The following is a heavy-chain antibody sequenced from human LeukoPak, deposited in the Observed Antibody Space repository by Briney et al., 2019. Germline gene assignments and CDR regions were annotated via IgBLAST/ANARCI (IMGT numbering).Heavy chain of an antibody. CDR1: GFTFGDYA. CDR2: ISYDGSNK. Sequence: GRSLRLSCTASGFTFGDYAMSWVRQAPGKGLEWVAVISYDGSNKYYADSVKGRFTISRDNSKNTLYLQMNSLRSEDTAVYYCARDSTTTVTTDYYYMDVWGKGTTVTVSS. V-gene: IGHV3-30*03. CDR3: ARDSTTTVTTDYYYMDV. J-gene: IGHJ6*03. D-gene: IGHD4-17*01.